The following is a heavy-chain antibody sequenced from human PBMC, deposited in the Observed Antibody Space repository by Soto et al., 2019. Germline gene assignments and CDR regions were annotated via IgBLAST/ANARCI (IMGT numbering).Heavy chain of an antibody. CDR2: VSAYNGNT. V-gene: IGHV1-18*01. CDR3: ARSIGVSGALGY. Sequence: QVQLVQSGAEVKKPGASVKVSCKACGYTFTKFGVTWVRQAPGQGLEWMGWVSAYNGNTNYAQMLQGRVTMTTDTSTSTAYMELRSLRSDDTAVFYCARSIGVSGALGYWGQGTLVIVSS. J-gene: IGHJ4*02. CDR1: GYTFTKFG. D-gene: IGHD6-19*01.